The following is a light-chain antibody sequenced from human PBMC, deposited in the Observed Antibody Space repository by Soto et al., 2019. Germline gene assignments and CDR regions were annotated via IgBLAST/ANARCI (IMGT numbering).Light chain of an antibody. CDR2: ENN. Sequence: NFMLTQPHSVSESPGKTVTISCTRSSGSIANNYVQWYQQRPGSAPTTVIYENNQRPSGGPGRFSGSTYGSSTSASLTISGLQTEDEADYYCQSYDSAFVIFGGGTKLTVL. J-gene: IGLJ2*01. V-gene: IGLV6-57*03. CDR3: QSYDSAFVI. CDR1: SGSIANNY.